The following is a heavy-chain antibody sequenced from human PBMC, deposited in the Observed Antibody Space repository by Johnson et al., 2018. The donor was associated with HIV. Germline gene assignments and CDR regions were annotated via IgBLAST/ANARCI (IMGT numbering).Heavy chain of an antibody. V-gene: IGHV3-7*05. CDR3: TRGGAWILNAFDI. D-gene: IGHD5-18*01. Sequence: VQLVESGGGLVQSGGSLRLSCAASGFSFSNFWMSWVRQAPGKGLEWVANIKQDGSGKYSVDSVKGQFTISRDNTKNPLQLQMNSLRVEDTAVYYCTRGGAWILNAFDIWGQGTMVTVSS. J-gene: IGHJ3*02. CDR1: GFSFSNFW. CDR2: IKQDGSGK.